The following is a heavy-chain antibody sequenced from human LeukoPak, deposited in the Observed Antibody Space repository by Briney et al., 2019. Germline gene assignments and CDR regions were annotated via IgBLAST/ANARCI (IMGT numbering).Heavy chain of an antibody. CDR1: GGSISSYY. CDR3: ARDQYCSSTRCSTGYYYMDV. J-gene: IGHJ6*03. D-gene: IGHD2-2*01. V-gene: IGHV4-59*01. CDR2: IYYSGST. Sequence: SETLSLTCTASGGSISSYYWSWIRQPPGKGLEWIGYIYYSGSTNYNPSLKSRVTISVDTSKNQFSLKLSSVTAADTAVYYCARDQYCSSTRCSTGYYYMDVWGKGTTVTVSS.